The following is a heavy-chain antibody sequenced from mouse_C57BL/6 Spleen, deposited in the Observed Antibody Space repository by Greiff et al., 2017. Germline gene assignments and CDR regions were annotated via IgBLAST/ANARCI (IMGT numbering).Heavy chain of an antibody. J-gene: IGHJ2*01. Sequence: EVQLVESGGGLVKPGGSLKLSCAASGFTFSDYGMHWVRQAPEKGLEWVAYISSGSSTIYYADTVKGRFTISRDNAKNTLFLQMTSLRSEDTAMYYCARKDYYGSSFYFDYWGQGTTLTVSS. V-gene: IGHV5-17*01. D-gene: IGHD1-1*01. CDR1: GFTFSDYG. CDR3: ARKDYYGSSFYFDY. CDR2: ISSGSSTI.